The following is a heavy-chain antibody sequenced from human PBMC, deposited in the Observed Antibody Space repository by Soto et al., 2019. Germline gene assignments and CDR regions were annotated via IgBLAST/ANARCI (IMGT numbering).Heavy chain of an antibody. V-gene: IGHV3-9*01. CDR3: AKAYSSGQTQYYFDY. Sequence: GGSLRLSCAASGFTFDDYAMHWVRQAPGKGLEWVSGISWNSGSIGYADSVKGRFTISRDNAKNSLYLQMNSLRAEGTALYYCAKAYSSGQTQYYFDYWGQGTLVTVSS. CDR1: GFTFDDYA. CDR2: ISWNSGSI. D-gene: IGHD6-25*01. J-gene: IGHJ4*02.